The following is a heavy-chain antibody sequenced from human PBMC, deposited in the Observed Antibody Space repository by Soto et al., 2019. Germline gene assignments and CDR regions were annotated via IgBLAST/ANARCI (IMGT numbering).Heavy chain of an antibody. Sequence: QVQLQESGPGLVKPSETLSLTCSVSGGSVSNASFYWTWIRQAPGTGLEYIGYIFYTGVTNYNPSLSSRVTISLETSKNHFSLKLNSMTAADAAVYYCVRVLDSSWYADLWGRGTLVTVSS. D-gene: IGHD3-22*01. V-gene: IGHV4-61*03. CDR3: VRVLDSSWYADL. J-gene: IGHJ2*01. CDR2: IFYTGVT. CDR1: GGSVSNASFY.